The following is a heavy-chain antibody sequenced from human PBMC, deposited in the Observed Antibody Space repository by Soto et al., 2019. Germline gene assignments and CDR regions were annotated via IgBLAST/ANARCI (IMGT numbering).Heavy chain of an antibody. D-gene: IGHD1-7*01. J-gene: IGHJ4*02. CDR1: GFTFSNDG. CDR2: ISSDGSEK. CDR3: AKGNFVPCPQLDW. Sequence: QVQLVESGGGVVQPGRSLRLSCAASGFTFSNDGMHWVRQAPGKGLEWVTVISSDGSEKFYADSVKGRFTISRDNSKNTLYVEMNSLRSEDTAVYYCAKGNFVPCPQLDWWGQGTLSTVSS. V-gene: IGHV3-30*18.